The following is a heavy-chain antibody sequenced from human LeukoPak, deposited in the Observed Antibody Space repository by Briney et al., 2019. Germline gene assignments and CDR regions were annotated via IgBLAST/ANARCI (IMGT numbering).Heavy chain of an antibody. CDR1: GFTFSTYG. D-gene: IGHD6-19*01. J-gene: IGHJ4*02. CDR3: AGSSGWARYFDY. Sequence: QPGRSLRLSCAASGFTFSTYGIHWVRQAPGKGLEWVAVISYDGSNKYYADSVKGRFTISRDNSKNTLYLQMNSLRAEDTAVYYCAGSSGWARYFDYWGQGTLVTVSS. CDR2: ISYDGSNK. V-gene: IGHV3-30*03.